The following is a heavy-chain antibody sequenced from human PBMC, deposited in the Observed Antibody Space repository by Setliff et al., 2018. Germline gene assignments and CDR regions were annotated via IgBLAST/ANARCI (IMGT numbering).Heavy chain of an antibody. D-gene: IGHD6-19*01. CDR1: GFTFSNYW. V-gene: IGHV3-23*01. Sequence: PGGSLRLSCAASGFTFSNYWMSWVRQAPGKGLEWVSGISGYGSRTYYADSVKGRSTISRDNSQNTMYLQMNSLRAEDTAVYYCIRDTSGRDAFDIWGQGTMVTV. CDR3: IRDTSGRDAFDI. CDR2: ISGYGSRT. J-gene: IGHJ3*02.